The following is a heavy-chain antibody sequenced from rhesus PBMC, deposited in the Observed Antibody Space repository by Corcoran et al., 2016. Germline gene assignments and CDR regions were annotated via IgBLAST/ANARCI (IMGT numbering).Heavy chain of an antibody. CDR3: ARAKHYYDSGYYTGYFDY. CDR2: ISWSGGST. V-gene: IGHV3-201*01. CDR1: GFTFDDYA. Sequence: EVQLVESGGGVVQPGGSLRLSCAASGFTFDDYAMHWVRPAPGKGLEWVSGISWSGGSTYYADSVKGQFTISRDNAKNSLYLQMGSLRAEDTALYYCARAKHYYDSGYYTGYFDYWGQGVLVTVSS. J-gene: IGHJ4*01. D-gene: IGHD3-28*01.